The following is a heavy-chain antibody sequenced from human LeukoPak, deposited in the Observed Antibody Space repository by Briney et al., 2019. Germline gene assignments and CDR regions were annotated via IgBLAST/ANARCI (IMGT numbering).Heavy chain of an antibody. V-gene: IGHV3-30*18. CDR3: AKLAGSSTFDY. D-gene: IGHD6-13*01. CDR1: GFTFSSYG. CDR2: ISYDGSNK. J-gene: IGHJ4*02. Sequence: PGRSLRLSCAASGFTFSSYGMHWVRQAPGKGLEWVAVISYDGSNKYYADSVKGRFTISRDNSKNTLYLQMNSLRAEDTAVYYCAKLAGSSTFDYWGQGTLVTVSS.